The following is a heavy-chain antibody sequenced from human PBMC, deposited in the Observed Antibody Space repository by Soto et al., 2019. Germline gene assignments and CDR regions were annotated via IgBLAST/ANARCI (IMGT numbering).Heavy chain of an antibody. Sequence: PSETLSLTCTVSGGSISSYYWSWIRQPPGKGLEWIGYIYYSGSTNYNPSLKSRVTISVDTSKNQFSLKLSSVTAADTAVYYCARGPQIASVYYYYYYGMDVWGQGTMVTVSS. V-gene: IGHV4-59*01. CDR2: IYYSGST. CDR1: GGSISSYY. J-gene: IGHJ6*02. CDR3: ARGPQIASVYYYYYYGMDV.